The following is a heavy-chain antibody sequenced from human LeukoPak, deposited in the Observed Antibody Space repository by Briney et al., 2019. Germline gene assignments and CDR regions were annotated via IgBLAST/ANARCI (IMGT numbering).Heavy chain of an antibody. Sequence: ASVKVSCKASGYTFTGYYMHWVRQAPGQGLERMGWINPNSGGTNYAQKSQGRVTMTRDTSISTAYMELSRLRSDDTAVYYCARDTPRELERDRVDPWGQGTLVTVSS. V-gene: IGHV1-2*02. J-gene: IGHJ5*02. CDR1: GYTFTGYY. CDR2: INPNSGGT. D-gene: IGHD1-1*01. CDR3: ARDTPRELERDRVDP.